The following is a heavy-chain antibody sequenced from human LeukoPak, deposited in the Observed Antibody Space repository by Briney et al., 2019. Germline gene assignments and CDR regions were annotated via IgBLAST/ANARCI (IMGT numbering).Heavy chain of an antibody. CDR2: IKQDGSEK. D-gene: IGHD3-10*01. J-gene: IGHJ4*02. Sequence: GGSLRLSCAASGFSFSTYRMSWVRQAPGRGLQWVANIKQDGSEKNYVDSVKGRFTISRDNAKNSLYLQMNSLRAEDTAVYYCARARLTLAREVIIKADYWGQGILVTVSS. CDR3: ARARLTLAREVIIKADY. V-gene: IGHV3-7*03. CDR1: GFSFSTYR.